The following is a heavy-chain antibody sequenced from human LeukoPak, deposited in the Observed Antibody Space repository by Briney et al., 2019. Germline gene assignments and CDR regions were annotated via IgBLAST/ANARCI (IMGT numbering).Heavy chain of an antibody. D-gene: IGHD1-1*01. Sequence: GGSLRLSCAPSGFTISGFWMHWVRQVPGEGLVWVARMNSAGTTINYADSVKGRFTISRDNVRNTLHLQMNNLSLEDTAVYFCIREVQVRASASLGLWGRGTLVTVS. J-gene: IGHJ4*01. CDR3: IREVQVRASASLGL. V-gene: IGHV3-74*01. CDR1: GFTISGFW. CDR2: MNSAGTTI.